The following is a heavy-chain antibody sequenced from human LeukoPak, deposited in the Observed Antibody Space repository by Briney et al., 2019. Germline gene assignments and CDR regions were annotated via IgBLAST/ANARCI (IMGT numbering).Heavy chain of an antibody. CDR1: GGTFSSYA. CDR3: ASAMVAVDAFDI. D-gene: IGHD2-8*01. Sequence: ASVKVSCKASGGTFSSYAISWVRQAPGQGLEWMGGIIPIFGTANYAQKFQGRVTITTDQSTRTAYMELSSLRSEDTAVYYCASAMVAVDAFDIWGQGTMVTVSS. J-gene: IGHJ3*02. V-gene: IGHV1-69*05. CDR2: IIPIFGTA.